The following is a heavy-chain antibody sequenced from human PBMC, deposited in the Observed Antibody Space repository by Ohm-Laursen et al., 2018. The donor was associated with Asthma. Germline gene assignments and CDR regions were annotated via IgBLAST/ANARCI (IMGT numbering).Heavy chain of an antibody. Sequence: SSVKVSCKASGGTFSSYAISWVRQAPGQGLEWMGGIIPIFGTANYAQKFQGRVTITADESTSTAYMELSSLRSEDTAVYYCARDMGYCGGDCYLSMDVWGQGTTVTVSS. J-gene: IGHJ6*02. CDR3: ARDMGYCGGDCYLSMDV. CDR2: IIPIFGTA. V-gene: IGHV1-69*01. CDR1: GGTFSSYA. D-gene: IGHD2-21*02.